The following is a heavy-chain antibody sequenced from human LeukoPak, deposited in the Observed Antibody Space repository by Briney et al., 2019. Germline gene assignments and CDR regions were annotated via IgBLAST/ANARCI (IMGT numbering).Heavy chain of an antibody. J-gene: IGHJ4*02. CDR2: ISGSGGST. V-gene: IGHV3-23*01. D-gene: IGHD2-21*01. CDR1: GFTFSSYA. CDR3: AKVAVTYLLSYSDY. Sequence: GGSLRLSCAASGFTFSSYAMSWVRQAPGKGLEWVSGISGSGGSTYYADSVKGRFTISRDNSKNTLYLQMDSLRAEDTAVYYCAKVAVTYLLSYSDYWGQGTLVTVSS.